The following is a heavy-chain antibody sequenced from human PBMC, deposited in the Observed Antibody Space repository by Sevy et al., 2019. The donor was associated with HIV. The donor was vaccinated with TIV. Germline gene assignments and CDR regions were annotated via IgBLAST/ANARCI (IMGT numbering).Heavy chain of an antibody. J-gene: IGHJ4*02. Sequence: GGSLRLSCAASGFTFDDYAMHWVRQAPGKGLEWVSLISWDGGSTYYADSVKGRLTISRDNSKNSLYLQMNSLRAEDTALYYCAKDNWGPFDYWGQGTLVTVSS. V-gene: IGHV3-43D*04. CDR1: GFTFDDYA. D-gene: IGHD7-27*01. CDR3: AKDNWGPFDY. CDR2: ISWDGGST.